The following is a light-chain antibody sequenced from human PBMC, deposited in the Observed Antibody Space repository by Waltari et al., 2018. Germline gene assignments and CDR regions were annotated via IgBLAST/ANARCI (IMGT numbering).Light chain of an antibody. CDR1: SRNVGGYDF. J-gene: IGLJ2*01. V-gene: IGLV2-11*01. CDR2: DVN. Sequence: QSALTQPRPVSGSPGQSVTIACPGTSRNVGGYDFVSWYQQNPGKAPKLMIYDVNIRPSGVPVRFLGSKSGNTASLTISGLQAEDEADYYCCSYEGSYSMVFGGGTRLTVL. CDR3: CSYEGSYSMV.